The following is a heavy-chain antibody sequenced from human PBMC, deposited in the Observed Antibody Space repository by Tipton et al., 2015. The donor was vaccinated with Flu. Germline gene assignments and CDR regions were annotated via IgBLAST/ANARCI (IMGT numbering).Heavy chain of an antibody. CDR1: EVSFKNYA. V-gene: IGHV3-49*04. CDR3: SLYCGGDCAKDWFGP. CDR2: IRGKTHGETA. J-gene: IGHJ5*02. D-gene: IGHD2-21*01. Sequence: SLRLSCTASEVSFKNYAVNWVRQAPGKGLEWVAFIRGKTHGETADYAASVKDRFTISRDDSKNIAYLQMDSLKTEDTAMYYCSLYCGGDCAKDWFGPWGQGTLVTVSS.